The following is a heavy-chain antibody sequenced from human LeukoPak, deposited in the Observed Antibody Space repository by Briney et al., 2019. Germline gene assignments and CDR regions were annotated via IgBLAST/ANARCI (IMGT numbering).Heavy chain of an antibody. CDR2: INHSGST. Sequence: SETLSLTCAVYGGSFSGYYWSWIRQPPGKGLEWIGEINHSGSTNYNPSLKSRVTISVDTSKNQFSLKPSSVTAADTAVYYCARQGRYSSGWYDKRTYFDYWGQGTLVTVSS. CDR3: ARQGRYSSGWYDKRTYFDY. V-gene: IGHV4-34*01. D-gene: IGHD6-19*01. CDR1: GGSFSGYY. J-gene: IGHJ4*02.